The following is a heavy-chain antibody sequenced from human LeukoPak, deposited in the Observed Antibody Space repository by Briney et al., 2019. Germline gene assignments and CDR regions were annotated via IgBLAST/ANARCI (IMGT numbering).Heavy chain of an antibody. D-gene: IGHD3-3*01. CDR3: AVNVYDFWSGYYYHYYYMDV. Sequence: ASVKVSCKASGGTFSSYAISWVRQAPGQGLEWIGGIIPIFGTANYAQKFQGRVTITTDESTSTAYMELSSLRSEDTAVYYCAVNVYDFWSGYYYHYYYMDVWGKGTTVTVSS. J-gene: IGHJ6*03. V-gene: IGHV1-69*05. CDR1: GGTFSSYA. CDR2: IIPIFGTA.